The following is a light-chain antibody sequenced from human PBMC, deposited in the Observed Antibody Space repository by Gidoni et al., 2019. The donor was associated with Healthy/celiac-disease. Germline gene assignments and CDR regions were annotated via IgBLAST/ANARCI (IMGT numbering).Light chain of an antibody. Sequence: EIVLTQSPATLSLSPGERATLSCRASQSVSSYLAWYQQKPGQAPRLLSYDASNRATGIPARFSGSGSGTDFTLIISSLEPEDFAVYYCQRRRTFXQXTKVEIK. CDR1: QSVSSY. CDR2: DAS. V-gene: IGKV3-11*01. J-gene: IGKJ1*01. CDR3: QRRRT.